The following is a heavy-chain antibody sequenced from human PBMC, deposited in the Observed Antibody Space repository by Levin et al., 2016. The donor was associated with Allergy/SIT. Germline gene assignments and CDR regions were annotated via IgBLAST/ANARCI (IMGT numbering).Heavy chain of an antibody. CDR2: TYSAGNT. CDR3: ARVRAAVTAVAGSDLDY. CDR1: GFNVRDNY. V-gene: IGHV3-66*02. Sequence: GESLKISCVASGFNVRDNYMNWVRQAPGQGLEWVSVTYSAGNTDYADSVKGRFTVSRDNSNNTLYLQMNSLKPEDTAVYYCARVRAAVTAVAGSDLDYWGPGSLVVVSS. J-gene: IGHJ4*02. D-gene: IGHD6-19*01.